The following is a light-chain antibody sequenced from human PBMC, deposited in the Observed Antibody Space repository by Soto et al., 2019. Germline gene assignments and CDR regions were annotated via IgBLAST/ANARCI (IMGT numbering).Light chain of an antibody. Sequence: QSVLTQPRSVSGSPGQSVTISCTGSSSDVGGYSHVSWYQQHPGKAPKLMIYEVSNRPSGVSNRFSGSKSGNTASLTISGLQAEDEADYYCSSYTTSTTRIIFGGGTKLTVL. V-gene: IGLV2-14*01. CDR3: SSYTTSTTRII. CDR2: EVS. J-gene: IGLJ2*01. CDR1: SSDVGGYSH.